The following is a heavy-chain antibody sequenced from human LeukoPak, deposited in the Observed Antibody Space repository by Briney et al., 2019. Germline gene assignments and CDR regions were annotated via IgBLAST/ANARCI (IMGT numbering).Heavy chain of an antibody. J-gene: IGHJ6*01. V-gene: IGHV3-48*03. CDR3: AELGITMTGGV. Sequence: PGGSLRLSCAASGFTFSSYEMNWVRQAPGKGLEWVSYISSSGSTIYYEDSVKGRFTISRDNATNSLYLQMNSLRAKDTAVYYCAELGITMTGGVWGKGATVTISS. D-gene: IGHD3-10*02. CDR2: ISSSGSTI. CDR1: GFTFSSYE.